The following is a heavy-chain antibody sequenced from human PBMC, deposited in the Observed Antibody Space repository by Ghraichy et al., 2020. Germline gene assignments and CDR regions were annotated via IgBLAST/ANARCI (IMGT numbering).Heavy chain of an antibody. CDR1: DFTVGSHY. CDR2: ISGGGAT. J-gene: IGHJ6*02. V-gene: IGHV3-53*04. D-gene: IGHD3-3*02. Sequence: GGSLRLSCEASDFTVGSHYMSWVRQTPGKGLEWVSVISGGGATFYADSVKGRFTISRHNSKNTLCLQLSSLRTDDTAVYYCARDISPPYGLDVWGQGTTVTVSS. CDR3: ARDISPPYGLDV.